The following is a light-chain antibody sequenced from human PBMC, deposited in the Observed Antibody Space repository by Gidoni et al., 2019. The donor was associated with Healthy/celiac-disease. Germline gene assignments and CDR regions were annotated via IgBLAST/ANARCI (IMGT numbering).Light chain of an antibody. CDR2: GAS. CDR3: QQYGSSRE. CDR1: QSVSSSY. J-gene: IGKJ1*01. Sequence: EIVLTQSPGTLSLSPGERATLSCRASQSVSSSYLAWYQQKPGQAPRLLLYGASSRATGIPDRFSGSGSGTDFTLTISRLEPEDFAVYYCQQYGSSREFGQGTKVEIK. V-gene: IGKV3-20*01.